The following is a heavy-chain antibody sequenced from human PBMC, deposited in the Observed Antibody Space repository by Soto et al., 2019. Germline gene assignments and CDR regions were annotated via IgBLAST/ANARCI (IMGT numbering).Heavy chain of an antibody. CDR1: GGSVISSSYY. CDR3: ARKPHRHYYDSSGYYNYFDY. V-gene: IGHV4-39*01. Sequence: PSETLSLTCTVSGGSVISSSYYWVWIRQPPGKGLEWIGSISYSGSTYYNPSLKSRVTISVDTSKNQFSLKLSSVTAADTAVYYCARKPHRHYYDSSGYYNYFDYWGQGTLVTVS. J-gene: IGHJ4*02. CDR2: ISYSGST. D-gene: IGHD3-22*01.